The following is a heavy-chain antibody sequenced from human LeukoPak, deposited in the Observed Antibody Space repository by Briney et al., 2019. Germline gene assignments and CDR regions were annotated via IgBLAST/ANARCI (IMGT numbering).Heavy chain of an antibody. V-gene: IGHV5-51*01. CDR3: ARHIGGGSGWYSVDY. D-gene: IGHD6-19*01. CDR1: GYSFTSYW. Sequence: PGESLKISCQGSGYSFTSYWIGWVRQMPGKGLEWMGIIYPGDSDTRYSPSFQGQVTISADKSISTAYLQWSSLKASDTAMYYCARHIGGGSGWYSVDYWGQGTLVTVSS. CDR2: IYPGDSDT. J-gene: IGHJ4*02.